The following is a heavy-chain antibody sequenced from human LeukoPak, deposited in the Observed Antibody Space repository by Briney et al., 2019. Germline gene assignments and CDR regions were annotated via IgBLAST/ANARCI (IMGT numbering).Heavy chain of an antibody. CDR2: IRYDGSNK. CDR3: ARAAIYYYYYMDV. D-gene: IGHD2-2*01. CDR1: GFTFSSYG. V-gene: IGHV3-30*02. J-gene: IGHJ6*03. Sequence: GGSLRLSCAASGFTFSSYGMHWVRQAPGKGLEWVAFIRYDGSNKYYADSVKGRFTISRDNSKNTLYLQMNSLRAEDTAVYYCARAAIYYYYYMDVWGKGTTVTVSS.